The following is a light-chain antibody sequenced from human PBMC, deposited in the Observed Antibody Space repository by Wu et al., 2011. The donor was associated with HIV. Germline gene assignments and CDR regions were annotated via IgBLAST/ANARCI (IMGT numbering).Light chain of an antibody. V-gene: IGKV3D-15*01. CDR2: GAS. CDR3: QQRSNWPXT. J-gene: IGKJ1*01. CDR1: QSVSSN. Sequence: EIVMTQSPATLSVSPGERATLSCRASQSVSSNLAWYQQKPGQAPRLLIYGASTRATGIPARFSGSGSGTEFTLTISSLQSEDCAVYYCQQRSNWPXTFGQGTKVEIK.